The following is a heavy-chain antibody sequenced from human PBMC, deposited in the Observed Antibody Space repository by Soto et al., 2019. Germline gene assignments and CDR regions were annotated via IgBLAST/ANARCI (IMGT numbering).Heavy chain of an antibody. CDR3: VRGVAGTRLLEFDY. J-gene: IGHJ4*02. D-gene: IGHD6-19*01. CDR2: IYYSGST. Sequence: KPSETLSLTCTVSGGSISSYYWSWIRQPPGKGLEWIGYIYYSGSTNYNPSLKSRVTISVDTSKNQFSLKLSSVTAADTAVYYCVRGVAGTRLLEFDYRGQGTLVTGSS. CDR1: GGSISSYY. V-gene: IGHV4-59*01.